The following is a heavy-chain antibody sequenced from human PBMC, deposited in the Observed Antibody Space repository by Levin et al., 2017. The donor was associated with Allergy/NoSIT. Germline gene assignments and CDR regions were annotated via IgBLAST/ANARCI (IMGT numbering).Heavy chain of an antibody. CDR3: AKGSPWSGSYGGFDY. CDR2: ISGSGDST. J-gene: IGHJ4*02. Sequence: GESLKISCAASGFTFNNYAMSWVRQAPGKGLEWVSSISGSGDSTYYADSEKGRFTISRDNSKNTLNLQMDSLRAEDTAVYYCAKGSPWSGSYGGFDYWGQGALVTVSS. V-gene: IGHV3-23*01. D-gene: IGHD1-26*01. CDR1: GFTFNNYA.